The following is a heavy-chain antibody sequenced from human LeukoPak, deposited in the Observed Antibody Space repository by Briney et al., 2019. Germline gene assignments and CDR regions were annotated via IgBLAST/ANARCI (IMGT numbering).Heavy chain of an antibody. J-gene: IGHJ6*02. CDR2: ISAYNGNT. CDR1: GYTFTSYG. D-gene: IGHD3-10*01. CDR3: ARIPTSPYYYGSGSHYPMTYYYYGMDV. V-gene: IGHV1-18*01. Sequence: ASVKVSCKASGYTFTSYGISWVRQAPGQGLEWMGWISAYNGNTNYAQKLQGRVTMTTDTSTSTAYMELRSLRSDDTAVYYCARIPTSPYYYGSGSHYPMTYYYYGMDVWGQGTTVTVSS.